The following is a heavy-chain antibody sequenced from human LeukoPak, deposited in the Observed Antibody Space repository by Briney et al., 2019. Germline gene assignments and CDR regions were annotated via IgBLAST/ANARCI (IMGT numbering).Heavy chain of an antibody. V-gene: IGHV3-30*04. CDR2: ISYDGSNK. CDR1: GFTFSSYA. CDR3: AREGYCSGGSCPDAFDI. D-gene: IGHD2-15*01. Sequence: GGSLRLSWAASGFTFSSYAMHWVRQAPGKGLEWVAVISYDGSNKYYADSVKGRFTISRDNSKNTLYLQMNSLRAEDTAVYYCAREGYCSGGSCPDAFDIWGEGTMVTVSS. J-gene: IGHJ3*02.